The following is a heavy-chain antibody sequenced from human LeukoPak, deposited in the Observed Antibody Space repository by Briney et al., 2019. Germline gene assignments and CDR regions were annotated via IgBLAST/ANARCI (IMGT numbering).Heavy chain of an antibody. D-gene: IGHD1-1*01. CDR3: TRDPPNDQSYDV. J-gene: IGHJ4*02. CDR2: TYYRSKWFY. Sequence: SQTLSLTCAIFGDSVSNNGAAWNWIRHSPSRGFEWLGRTYYRSKWFYDYAVSVRSRIIISPDTFQNQFSLQLSSMTPDDTAVYYCTRDPPNDQSYDVWGQGTLVTVSS. CDR1: GDSVSNNGAA. V-gene: IGHV6-1*01.